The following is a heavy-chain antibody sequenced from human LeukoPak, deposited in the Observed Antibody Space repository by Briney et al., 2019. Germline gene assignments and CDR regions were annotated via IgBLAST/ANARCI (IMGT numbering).Heavy chain of an antibody. J-gene: IGHJ4*02. V-gene: IGHV1-2*06. Sequence: GASVKVSCXASGYTFTGYYMHWVRQAPGQGLEWMGRINPNSGGTNYAQKFQGRVTMTRDTSISTAYMELSRLRSDDTAVYYCARDLVYYGSGNRQDWGPGTLVTVSS. D-gene: IGHD3-10*01. CDR1: GYTFTGYY. CDR3: ARDLVYYGSGNRQD. CDR2: INPNSGGT.